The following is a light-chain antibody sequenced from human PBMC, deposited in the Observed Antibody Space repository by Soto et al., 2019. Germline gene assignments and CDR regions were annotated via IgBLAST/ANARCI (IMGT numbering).Light chain of an antibody. Sequence: QCVLTQPPSASGSPGQSVTISCTGTSSDVGGYNYVSWYQQHPGKAPKLMIYDVSKRPSGLPDRFSGSKSGNTASLTVSGLQAEDEADYYCSSYAVSNKLVVFGGGTKLTVL. V-gene: IGLV2-8*01. CDR3: SSYAVSNKLVV. CDR2: DVS. CDR1: SSDVGGYNY. J-gene: IGLJ3*02.